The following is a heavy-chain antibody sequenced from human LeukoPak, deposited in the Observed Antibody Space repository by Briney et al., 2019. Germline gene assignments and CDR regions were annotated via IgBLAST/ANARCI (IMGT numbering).Heavy chain of an antibody. V-gene: IGHV3-9*01. D-gene: IGHD5-12*01. CDR1: GFTFDDYA. Sequence: GGSLRLSCAASGFTFDDYAMHWVRQAPGKGLEWVSGISWNSGSIGYADCVKGRFTISRDNAKNSLYLQMNSLRAEDTALYYCAKDMVGGYVRAGFDYWGQGTLVTVSS. J-gene: IGHJ4*02. CDR3: AKDMVGGYVRAGFDY. CDR2: ISWNSGSI.